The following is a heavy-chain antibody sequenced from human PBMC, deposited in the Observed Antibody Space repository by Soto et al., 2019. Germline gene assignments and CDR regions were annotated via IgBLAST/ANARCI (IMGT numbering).Heavy chain of an antibody. CDR3: VLGITDSWDN. V-gene: IGHV3-23*01. CDR1: GFIFPNYA. CDR2: IAVGDRRT. Sequence: EVQLLDSGGDLVHPGDSLTLACAASGFIFPNYAMSWLRQAPGKGLEWVSAIAVGDRRTYYADSVKGRFTISRDTSRNTLYRQMNNLRAEDTAVYFCVLGITDSWDNWGRGTLVTVS. J-gene: IGHJ4*02. D-gene: IGHD2-15*01.